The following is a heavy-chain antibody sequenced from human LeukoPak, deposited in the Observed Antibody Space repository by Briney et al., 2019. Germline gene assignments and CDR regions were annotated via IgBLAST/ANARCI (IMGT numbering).Heavy chain of an antibody. Sequence: GGSLRLSCAASGFTFSSYWMHWVRQAPGKGLVWVSCINSDGSSTSHADSVKGRFTISRDNAKNTLYLQMNSLRAEDTAVYYCARDHGELNSGYYYYYGMDVWGQGTTVTVSS. CDR1: GFTFSSYW. CDR3: ARDHGELNSGYYYYYGMDV. J-gene: IGHJ6*02. D-gene: IGHD1-26*01. V-gene: IGHV3-74*01. CDR2: INSDGSST.